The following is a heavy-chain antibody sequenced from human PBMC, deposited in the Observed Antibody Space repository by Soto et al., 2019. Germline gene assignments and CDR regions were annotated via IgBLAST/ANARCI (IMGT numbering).Heavy chain of an antibody. CDR3: AREAQAPYDYIWGRSRHFDY. V-gene: IGHV1-69*04. D-gene: IGHD3-16*02. Sequence: SVKVSCKASGGTFSSYTISWVRQAPGQGLEWMGRIIPILGIANYAQKFQGRVTITADKSTSTAYMELSSLRSEDTAVYYCAREAQAPYDYIWGRSRHFDYWGQGTLVTLSS. J-gene: IGHJ4*02. CDR1: GGTFSSYT. CDR2: IIPILGIA.